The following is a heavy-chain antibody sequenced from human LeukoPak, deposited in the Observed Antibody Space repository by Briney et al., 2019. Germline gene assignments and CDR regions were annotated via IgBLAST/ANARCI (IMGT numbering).Heavy chain of an antibody. CDR2: ISSSGSTI. V-gene: IGHV3-48*03. CDR1: GFTFSSYE. D-gene: IGHD3-22*01. Sequence: GRSLRLSCAASGFTFSSYEMNWVRQAPGKGLEWVSYISSSGSTIYYADSVKGRFTISRDNAKNSLYLQLNSLRAEDTAVYYCAGSDTIGYLPREWDYWYFDRWGRGTLVTVSS. J-gene: IGHJ2*01. CDR3: AGSDTIGYLPREWDYWYFDR.